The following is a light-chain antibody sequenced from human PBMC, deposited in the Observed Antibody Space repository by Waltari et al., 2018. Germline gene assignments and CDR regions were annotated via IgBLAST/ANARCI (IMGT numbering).Light chain of an antibody. CDR3: MQALQTPWT. CDR1: QSLLDTNGYNL. J-gene: IGKJ1*01. CDR2: FGS. Sequence: DIVVTQSPLSLPFTPGEPASISCRSSQSLLDTNGYNLLDWYLQKPGQSPQLLIYFGSNRASGVPDRFSGSGSGRDFTLKISRVEAEDVGVYYCMQALQTPWTFGQGTKVEIK. V-gene: IGKV2-28*01.